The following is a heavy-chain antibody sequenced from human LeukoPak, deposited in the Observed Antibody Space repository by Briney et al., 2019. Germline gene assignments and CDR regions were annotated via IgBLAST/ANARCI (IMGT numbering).Heavy chain of an antibody. J-gene: IGHJ6*02. Sequence: PGGSLRLSCAASGFTFSSYAMHWVRQAPGKGLEWVAVISYDGSNKYYADSVKGRFTISRDNSKNTLYQQMNSLRAEDTAVYYCARAHYYDSSGYYFYYYYYYGMDVWGQGTTVTVSS. CDR2: ISYDGSNK. D-gene: IGHD3-22*01. V-gene: IGHV3-30-3*01. CDR1: GFTFSSYA. CDR3: ARAHYYDSSGYYFYYYYYYGMDV.